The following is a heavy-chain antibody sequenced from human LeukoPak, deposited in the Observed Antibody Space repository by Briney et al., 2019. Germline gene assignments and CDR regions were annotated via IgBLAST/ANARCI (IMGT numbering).Heavy chain of an antibody. J-gene: IGHJ4*02. D-gene: IGHD3-22*01. CDR1: GGSFSGYY. CDR3: ARGLDYYDSSGYRLPALGY. CDR2: INHGGST. Sequence: PSETLSLTCAVYGGSFSGYYWTWIRQPPGKGLEWIGEINHGGSTNYNPSLKSRVTISVDTSKNQFSLKLSSVTAADTAVYYCARGLDYYDSSGYRLPALGYWGQGTLVTVSS. V-gene: IGHV4-34*01.